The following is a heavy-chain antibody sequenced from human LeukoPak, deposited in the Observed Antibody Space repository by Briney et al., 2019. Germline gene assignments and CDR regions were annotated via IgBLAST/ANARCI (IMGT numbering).Heavy chain of an antibody. Sequence: GGSLRLSCAASGFSFSSYAMGWVRLAPGKGLECVSSISGSGGSTNYADSVKGRFTISRDNSKNTLYLQMNSLRVEDTAVYHCARYRMVRGVYFDYWGQGSLVTVSS. V-gene: IGHV3-23*01. CDR3: ARYRMVRGVYFDY. CDR1: GFSFSSYA. CDR2: ISGSGGST. J-gene: IGHJ4*02. D-gene: IGHD3-10*01.